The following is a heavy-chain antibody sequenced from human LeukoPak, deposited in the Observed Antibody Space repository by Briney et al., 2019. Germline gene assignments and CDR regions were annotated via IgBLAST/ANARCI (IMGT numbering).Heavy chain of an antibody. CDR3: ARIHYDFWSGYESLFDY. Sequence: PGGSLRLSCAASGSTFSSYSMNWVRQAPGKGLEWVSYISSSSSTIYYADSVKGRFTISRDNAKNSLYLQMNSLRAEDTAVYYCARIHYDFWSGYESLFDYWGQGTLVTVSS. CDR2: ISSSSSTI. J-gene: IGHJ4*02. CDR1: GSTFSSYS. V-gene: IGHV3-48*01. D-gene: IGHD3-3*01.